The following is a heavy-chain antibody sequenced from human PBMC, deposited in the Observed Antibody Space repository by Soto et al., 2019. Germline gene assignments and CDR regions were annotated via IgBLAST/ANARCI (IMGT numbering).Heavy chain of an antibody. J-gene: IGHJ5*02. Sequence: PGESLKISCKGSGYSFTSYWISWVRQMPGKDLEWMGRIDPSDSYTNYSPSFQGHVTISADKSISTAYLQWSSLKASDTAMYYCARHAYYESGFDPWGQGTLVTVSS. CDR3: ARHAYYESGFDP. CDR2: IDPSDSYT. V-gene: IGHV5-10-1*01. CDR1: GYSFTSYW. D-gene: IGHD3-22*01.